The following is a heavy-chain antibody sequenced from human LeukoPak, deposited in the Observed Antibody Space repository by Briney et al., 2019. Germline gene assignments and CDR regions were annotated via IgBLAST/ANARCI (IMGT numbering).Heavy chain of an antibody. V-gene: IGHV4-4*07. D-gene: IGHD3-22*01. CDR3: ARWIGLYYDSSGPNWFDP. Sequence: PSETLSLTCTVSGGSISSYYWSWIRQPAGKGLEWIGRIYTSGSTNYNPSLKSRVTMSVDTSKNQFSLKLSSVTAADTAVYYCARWIGLYYDSSGPNWFDPWGQGTLVTVSS. CDR2: IYTSGST. J-gene: IGHJ5*02. CDR1: GGSISSYY.